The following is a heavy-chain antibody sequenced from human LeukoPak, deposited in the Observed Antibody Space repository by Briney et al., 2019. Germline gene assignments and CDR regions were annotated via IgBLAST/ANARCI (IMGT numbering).Heavy chain of an antibody. CDR3: ARDRNYGSGNLFDY. V-gene: IGHV4-4*07. CDR1: GGSFSGYY. CDR2: IYTSGST. J-gene: IGHJ4*02. D-gene: IGHD3-10*01. Sequence: PSETLSLTCAVYGGSFSGYYWSWIRQPAGKGLEWIGRIYTSGSTNYNPSLKSRVTMSVDTSKNQFSLKLSSVTAADTAVYYCARDRNYGSGNLFDYWGQGTLVTVYS.